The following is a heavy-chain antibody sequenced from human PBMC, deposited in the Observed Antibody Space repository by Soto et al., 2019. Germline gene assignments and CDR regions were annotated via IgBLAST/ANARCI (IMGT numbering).Heavy chain of an antibody. V-gene: IGHV5-51*01. CDR3: AILLGYCSSTSCYHGMDV. CDR2: IYPGDSDT. D-gene: IGHD2-2*01. J-gene: IGHJ6*02. Sequence: PGESLKISCKGSGYSFTSYWIGWVRQIPGKGLEWMGIIYPGDSDTRYSPSFQGQVTISADKSISTAYLQWSSLKASDTAMYYCAILLGYCSSTSCYHGMDVWGQGTTVTVSS. CDR1: GYSFTSYW.